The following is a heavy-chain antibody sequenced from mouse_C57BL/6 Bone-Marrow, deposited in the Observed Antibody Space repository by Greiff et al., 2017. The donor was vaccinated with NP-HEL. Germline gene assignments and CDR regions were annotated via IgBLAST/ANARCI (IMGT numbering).Heavy chain of an antibody. D-gene: IGHD2-3*01. CDR2: LSNGGGST. V-gene: IGHV5-12*01. J-gene: IGHJ3*01. CDR1: GFTFSDYY. Sequence: EVKLMESGGGLVQPGGSLKLSCAASGFTFSDYYMYWVRQTPEKRLEWVAYLSNGGGSTYYPDTVKGRFTISRDNAKNPLYLQMSRLKSEDTAMYYCARHDGYYPFAYWGQGTLVTVSA. CDR3: ARHDGYYPFAY.